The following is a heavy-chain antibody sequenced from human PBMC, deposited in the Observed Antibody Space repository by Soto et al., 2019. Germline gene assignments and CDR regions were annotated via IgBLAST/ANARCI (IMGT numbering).Heavy chain of an antibody. J-gene: IGHJ6*02. V-gene: IGHV1-2*04. D-gene: IGHD6-6*01. Sequence: ASVKVSCKASGYTFTGYYMHWVRQAPGQGLEWMGWINPNGGGTNYAQKFQGWVTMTRDTSISTAYMELSRLRSDDTAVYYCARAIAARRYYYYYGMDVWGQGTTVTGS. CDR2: INPNGGGT. CDR3: ARAIAARRYYYYYGMDV. CDR1: GYTFTGYY.